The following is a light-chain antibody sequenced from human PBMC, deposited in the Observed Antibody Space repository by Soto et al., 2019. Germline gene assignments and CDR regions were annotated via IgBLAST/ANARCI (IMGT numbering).Light chain of an antibody. CDR2: GAS. CDR3: QQYNIWWT. Sequence: IVMTQSPATLSVSPGERATLSCRASQSVSSNLVWYQQKPGQAPRLLIYGASTRATGIPARFSGGGSGTEFTLTISNLQSEDFAVYYCQQYNIWWTFGQGTKVDIK. J-gene: IGKJ1*01. V-gene: IGKV3-15*01. CDR1: QSVSSN.